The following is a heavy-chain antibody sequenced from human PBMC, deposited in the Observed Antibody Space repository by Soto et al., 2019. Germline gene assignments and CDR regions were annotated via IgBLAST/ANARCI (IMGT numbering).Heavy chain of an antibody. CDR1: GGTFSSYA. CDR3: GYSGYEVIQGHYYYGMDV. J-gene: IGHJ6*02. D-gene: IGHD5-12*01. CDR2: IIPIFGTA. Sequence: QVQLVQSGAEVKKPGSSVKVSCKASGGTFSSYAISWVRQAPGQGLEWMGGIIPIFGTANYAQKFQGRVTITADESTSTAYMELSSLRSEDTAVYYCGYSGYEVIQGHYYYGMDVWGQGTTVTVSS. V-gene: IGHV1-69*01.